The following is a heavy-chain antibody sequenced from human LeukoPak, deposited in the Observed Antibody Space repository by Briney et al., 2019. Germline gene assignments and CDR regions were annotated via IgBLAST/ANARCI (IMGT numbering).Heavy chain of an antibody. CDR1: GGSISSYY. CDR2: IYYSGST. Sequence: PSETLSLTCTVSGGSISSYYWSWIRQPPGKGLEWIGYIYYSGSTNYNPSLKSRVTISVHTSKNQFSLKLSSVTAADTAVYYCARLRGGSEFDYWGQGTLVTVSS. J-gene: IGHJ4*02. V-gene: IGHV4-59*01. D-gene: IGHD3-16*01. CDR3: ARLRGGSEFDY.